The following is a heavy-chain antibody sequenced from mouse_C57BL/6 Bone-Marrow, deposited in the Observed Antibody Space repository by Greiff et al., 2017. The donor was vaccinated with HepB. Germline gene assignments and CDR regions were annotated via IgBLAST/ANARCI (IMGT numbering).Heavy chain of an antibody. CDR1: GFTFSSYT. D-gene: IGHD2-3*01. CDR2: ISGGGGNT. CDR3: ARHQGDGFSFAY. J-gene: IGHJ3*01. Sequence: EVKLVESGGGLVKPGGSLKLSCAASGFTFSSYTMSWVRQTPEKRLEWVATISGGGGNTYYPDSVKGRFTISRDNAKNTLYLQMSSLRSEDTALYYCARHQGDGFSFAYWGQGTLVTVSA. V-gene: IGHV5-9*01.